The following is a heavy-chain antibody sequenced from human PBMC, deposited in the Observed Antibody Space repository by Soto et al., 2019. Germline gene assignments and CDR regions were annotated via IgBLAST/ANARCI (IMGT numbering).Heavy chain of an antibody. CDR1: GFNFDDYA. V-gene: IGHV3-9*01. D-gene: IGHD3-3*01. J-gene: IGHJ6*02. Sequence: PGGSLRLSCAASGFNFDDYAMHWVRQIPGKGLEWVSGISWESGSIGYADSVKGRFSISRDNAKNSLYLQMNSLRAEDTAFYYCAKEYYDLGSGYYDYYYYYGMDVWGQGTTVTVSS. CDR2: ISWESGSI. CDR3: AKEYYDLGSGYYDYYYYYGMDV.